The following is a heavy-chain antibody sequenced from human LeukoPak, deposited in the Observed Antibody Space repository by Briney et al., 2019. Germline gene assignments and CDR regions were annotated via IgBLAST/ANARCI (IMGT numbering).Heavy chain of an antibody. Sequence: SETLSLTCTVSGGSISSGSYYWSWIRQPPGKGLEWIGYIYYSGSTNYNPSLKSRVTISVDTSKNQFSLKLSSVTAADTAVYYCARRLSGWYVGHNWFDPWGQGTLVTVSS. V-gene: IGHV4-61*01. CDR1: GGSISSGSYY. J-gene: IGHJ5*02. D-gene: IGHD6-19*01. CDR3: ARRLSGWYVGHNWFDP. CDR2: IYYSGST.